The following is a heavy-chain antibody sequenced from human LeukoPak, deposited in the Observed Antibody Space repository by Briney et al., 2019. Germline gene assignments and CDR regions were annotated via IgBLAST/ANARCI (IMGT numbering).Heavy chain of an antibody. Sequence: ASVTVSCKASGYTFTCYYLHWVRQAPGQGLEWMGWINPYSGATNYAQIFQGGLTLTRDTSISTVYMELSGLRSDDTAVYYCARDVYHSGGYLYNYYYGMDVWGQGTTVTVSS. D-gene: IGHD3-22*01. CDR1: GYTFTCYY. J-gene: IGHJ6*02. V-gene: IGHV1-2*02. CDR2: INPYSGAT. CDR3: ARDVYHSGGYLYNYYYGMDV.